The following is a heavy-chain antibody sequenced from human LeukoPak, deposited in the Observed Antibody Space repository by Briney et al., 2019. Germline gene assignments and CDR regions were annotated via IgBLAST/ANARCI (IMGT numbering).Heavy chain of an antibody. Sequence: GGSLRLSCAASGFTFSSYSMNWVRQAPGKGLEWVSSISSGSSYIYYADSVKGRFTTSRDNAKNSLFLQMNSLRAEDTAMYYCARDDQGSSWYLGHSGAFDIWGQGTMVTVSS. CDR1: GFTFSSYS. V-gene: IGHV3-21*01. CDR2: ISSGSSYI. J-gene: IGHJ3*02. CDR3: ARDDQGSSWYLGHSGAFDI. D-gene: IGHD6-13*01.